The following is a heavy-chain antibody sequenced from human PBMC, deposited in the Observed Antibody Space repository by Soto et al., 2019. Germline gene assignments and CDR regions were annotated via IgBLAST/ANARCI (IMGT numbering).Heavy chain of an antibody. D-gene: IGHD4-17*01. CDR1: GFTFSSYA. Sequence: PGGSLRLSCAASGFTFSSYAMHWVRQAPGKGLEWVAVISYDGSNKHYADSVKGRFTISRDNSKNTLYLQMNSLRAVDTAVYYCASKNDDYGEFWFDPWGQGTLVTVSS. V-gene: IGHV3-30-3*01. CDR2: ISYDGSNK. J-gene: IGHJ5*02. CDR3: ASKNDDYGEFWFDP.